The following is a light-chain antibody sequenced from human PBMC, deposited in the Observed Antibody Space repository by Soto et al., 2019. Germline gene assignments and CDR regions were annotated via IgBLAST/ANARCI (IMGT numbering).Light chain of an antibody. CDR3: QSYDTSNPLV. CDR2: EDN. J-gene: IGLJ3*02. CDR1: SGSIGSSY. V-gene: IGLV6-57*01. Sequence: NFMLTQPHSVSESPGKTVTISCTRSSGSIGSSYVQWYQQRPGSSPTTVIFEDNQRPTGVPVRFSGSIDSSSNSASLVISGLRTEDEADYYCQSYDTSNPLVFGGGTKLRPS.